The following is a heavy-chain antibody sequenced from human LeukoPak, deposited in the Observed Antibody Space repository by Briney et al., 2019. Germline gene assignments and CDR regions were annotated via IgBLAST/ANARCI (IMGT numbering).Heavy chain of an antibody. D-gene: IGHD6-25*01. V-gene: IGHV1-8*01. CDR3: ARAPHSGWVRWFDP. CDR1: GYTFTSYD. J-gene: IGHJ5*02. CDR2: MNPNSGNT. Sequence: GASVKVSCKASGYTFTSYDINWVRQATGQGLEWMGWMNPNSGNTGYAQKFQGRVTMTRNTSISTAYMELSSLRSEDTAVYHCARAPHSGWVRWFDPWGQGTLVTVSS.